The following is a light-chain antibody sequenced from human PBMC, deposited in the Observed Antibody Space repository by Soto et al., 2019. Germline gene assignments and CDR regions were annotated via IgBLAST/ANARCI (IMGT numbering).Light chain of an antibody. J-gene: IGLJ2*01. Sequence: QSGLTQIASVSGSPGQSITMSCTGSRSDVGGYNLVSWYQQHPGKAPKLLISDDNKRPSGVSDRFSGSKSGNTASLTISGLQAEDEGDYYCSSYAGRITLVFGGGTKLTVL. CDR3: SSYAGRITLV. CDR2: DDN. V-gene: IGLV2-23*01. CDR1: RSDVGGYNL.